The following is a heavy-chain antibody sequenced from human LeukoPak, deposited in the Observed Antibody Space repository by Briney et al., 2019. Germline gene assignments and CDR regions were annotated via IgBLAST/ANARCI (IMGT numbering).Heavy chain of an antibody. CDR3: ARTGTPWYYFDY. J-gene: IGHJ4*02. V-gene: IGHV3-23*01. D-gene: IGHD1-1*01. CDR2: ISGSGGST. CDR1: GFTFSSYA. Sequence: GGSLRLSCAASGFTFSSYAMSWVRQAPGKGLEWVSAISGSGGSTYYADSVKGRFTISRDNSKNTLYLQMNSLRAEDTAVYYCARTGTPWYYFDYWGQGTLVTVSS.